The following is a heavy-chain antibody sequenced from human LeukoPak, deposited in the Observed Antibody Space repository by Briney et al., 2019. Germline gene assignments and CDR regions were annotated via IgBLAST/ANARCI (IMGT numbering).Heavy chain of an antibody. V-gene: IGHV3-23*01. J-gene: IGHJ4*02. CDR1: GFTFSSYA. Sequence: GGSLRLSCAAFGFTFSSYAMSWVRQAPGKGLEWVSAISGSGGSTYYADSVKGRFTISRDNSKNTLYLQMNSLRPEDTAVYYCARDFSARYTIDYWGQGTLVTVSS. D-gene: IGHD5-18*01. CDR2: ISGSGGST. CDR3: ARDFSARYTIDY.